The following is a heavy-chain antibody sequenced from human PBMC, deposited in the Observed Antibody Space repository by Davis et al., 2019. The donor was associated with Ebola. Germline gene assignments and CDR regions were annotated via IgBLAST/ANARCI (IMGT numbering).Heavy chain of an antibody. CDR2: INPHGGGT. CDR3: ARGRSSSRWAFDI. V-gene: IGHV1-2*02. J-gene: IGHJ3*02. Sequence: ASVKVSCKASGFTLMDYYMHWVRQAPGQGLEWMGWINPHGGGTMYAQRFQDRVNMTRDMSISTAYMDLSRLKSDDTAVYYCARGRSSSRWAFDIWGQRTMVTVSS. CDR1: GFTLMDYY. D-gene: IGHD6-13*01.